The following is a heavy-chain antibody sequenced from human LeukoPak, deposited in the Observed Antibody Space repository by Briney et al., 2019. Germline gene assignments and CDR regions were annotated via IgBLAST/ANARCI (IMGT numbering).Heavy chain of an antibody. CDR1: GFTVSSDY. CDR2: IYTGGST. V-gene: IGHV3-66*01. Sequence: PGGSLRLSCAASGFTVSSDYMNWIRQTPGKGLEWVSVIYTGGSTYYADSVKGRFTISRDNSRNTLYLQMNSLRAEDTAVYYCARFTISTPTDDYFDYWGQGPLVTVSS. D-gene: IGHD2-2*01. CDR3: ARFTISTPTDDYFDY. J-gene: IGHJ4*02.